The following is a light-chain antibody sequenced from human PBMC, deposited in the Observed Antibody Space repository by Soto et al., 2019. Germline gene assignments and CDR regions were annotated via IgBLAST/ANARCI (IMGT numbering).Light chain of an antibody. J-gene: IGKJ4*01. V-gene: IGKV1-9*01. Sequence: DIQLTQSPSFLSASVGDRVTITCRASQGISSYLAWYQQKPEKAPKLLLYAASTLQRGGPSRFTGSGSGTEFTLTISSLQPEDFATYYCQQLNSYPRLTFGGGTKVEIK. CDR3: QQLNSYPRLT. CDR1: QGISSY. CDR2: AAS.